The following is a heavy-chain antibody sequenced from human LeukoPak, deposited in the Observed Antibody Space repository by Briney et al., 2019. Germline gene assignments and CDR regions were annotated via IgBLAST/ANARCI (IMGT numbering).Heavy chain of an antibody. CDR3: ARDYYDSSGYYSGFDY. J-gene: IGHJ4*02. Sequence: SQTLSLTCTVSSGSISSGGYYWSWIRQHPGKGLEWIGYIYYSGSTYYNPSLKSRVTISVDTSKNQFSLKLSSVTAADTAVYYCARDYYDSSGYYSGFDYWGQGTLVTVSS. D-gene: IGHD3-22*01. CDR2: IYYSGST. V-gene: IGHV4-31*03. CDR1: SGSISSGGYY.